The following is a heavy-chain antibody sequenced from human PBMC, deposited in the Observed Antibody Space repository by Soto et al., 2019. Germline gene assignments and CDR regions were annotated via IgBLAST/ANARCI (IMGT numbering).Heavy chain of an antibody. CDR3: AREGRQLWLRYFHQ. V-gene: IGHV4-59*01. D-gene: IGHD5-18*01. Sequence: ESRSVTGIDSCGSISSYYWDMIRQPPGKGLEWIGYIYYSGSTNSNPSLKSRVTISVDTSKNQFSLKLSSVTAADTAVYYSAREGRQLWLRYFHQWGQGTVVPGSS. CDR2: IYYSGST. J-gene: IGHJ4*02. CDR1: CGSISSYY.